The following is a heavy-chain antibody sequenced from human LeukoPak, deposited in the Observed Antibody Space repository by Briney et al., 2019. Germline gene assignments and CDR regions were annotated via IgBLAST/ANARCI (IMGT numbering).Heavy chain of an antibody. Sequence: PGGSLRLSCAASGFTFSNYWMTWVRLAPGKWLEWVADIKEDGSEKLYVKSVRGRFTISRDNAKMSLFLQMNSLRAEDTAVYYCARDNGVVHGVYYMDVWGKGTTVTVS. CDR1: GFTFSNYW. J-gene: IGHJ6*03. CDR2: IKEDGSEK. D-gene: IGHD3-3*01. CDR3: ARDNGVVHGVYYMDV. V-gene: IGHV3-7*01.